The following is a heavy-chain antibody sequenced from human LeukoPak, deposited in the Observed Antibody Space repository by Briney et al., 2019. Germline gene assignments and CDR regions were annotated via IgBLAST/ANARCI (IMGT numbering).Heavy chain of an antibody. J-gene: IGHJ4*02. CDR2: IIPIFGIA. CDR3: ARAEYYYDSSGSPFDY. D-gene: IGHD3-22*01. CDR1: GGTFSSYA. Sequence: SVKVSCKASGGTFSSYAISWVRQAPGQGLEWMGRIIPIFGIANYAQKFQGRVTITADKSTSTAYMELSSLRSEDTAVYYCARAEYYYDSSGSPFDYWGQGTLVTVAS. V-gene: IGHV1-69*04.